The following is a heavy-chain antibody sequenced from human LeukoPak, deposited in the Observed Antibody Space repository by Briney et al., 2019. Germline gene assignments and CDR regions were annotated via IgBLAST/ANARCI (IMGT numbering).Heavy chain of an antibody. J-gene: IGHJ4*02. V-gene: IGHV4-4*07. CDR1: GGSINSYY. D-gene: IGHD4-23*01. CDR2: IYSSGST. CDR3: ARGGKATVVTM. Sequence: SETLSLTCTVSGGSINSYYWSWIRQPAGKGLEWIGRIYSSGSTNYNPSLKSRVSMSVDTSKDQFSLKLTSVTAADTAVYYCARGGKATVVTMWGQGILVTVSS.